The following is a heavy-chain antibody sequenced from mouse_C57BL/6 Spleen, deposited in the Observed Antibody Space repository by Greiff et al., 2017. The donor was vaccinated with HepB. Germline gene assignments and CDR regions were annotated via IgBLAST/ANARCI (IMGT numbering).Heavy chain of an antibody. V-gene: IGHV3-6*01. Sequence: EVQLVESGPGLVKPSQSLSLTCSVTGYSITSGYYWNWIRQFPGNKLEWMGYISYDGSNNYNPSLKNRISITRDTSKNQFFLKLNSVTTEDTATYDWAREDWDVNFDYWGQGTTLTVSS. J-gene: IGHJ2*01. CDR1: GYSITSGYY. D-gene: IGHD4-1*01. CDR3: AREDWDVNFDY. CDR2: ISYDGSN.